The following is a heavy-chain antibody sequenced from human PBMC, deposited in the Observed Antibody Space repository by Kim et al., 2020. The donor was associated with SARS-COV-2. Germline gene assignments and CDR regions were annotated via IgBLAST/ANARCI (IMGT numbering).Heavy chain of an antibody. CDR2: IKSKTDGGTT. D-gene: IGHD3-22*01. J-gene: IGHJ4*02. CDR3: TTGVMGSGSSRDY. V-gene: IGHV3-15*01. Sequence: GSLRLSCAASGFTFSNAWMSWVRQAPGKGLEWVGRIKSKTDGGTTDYAAPVKGRFTISRDDSKNTLYLQMNSLKTEDTAVYYCTTGVMGSGSSRDYWGQGTRVTVSS. CDR1: GFTFSNAW.